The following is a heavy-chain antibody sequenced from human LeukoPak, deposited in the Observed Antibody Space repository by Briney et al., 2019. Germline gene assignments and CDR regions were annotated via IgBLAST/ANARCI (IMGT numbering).Heavy chain of an antibody. CDR2: IYSGGST. D-gene: IGHD3-22*01. CDR3: ARDYDSSGVHFQH. Sequence: PGGSLRLSCAASGFTVSSNYMSWVRQAPGKGLEWVSVIYSGGSTYYADSVKGRFTISRDNSKNTLYLQMNSLRAEDTAVYYCARDYDSSGVHFQHWGQGTLVTVSS. CDR1: GFTVSSNY. J-gene: IGHJ1*01. V-gene: IGHV3-66*01.